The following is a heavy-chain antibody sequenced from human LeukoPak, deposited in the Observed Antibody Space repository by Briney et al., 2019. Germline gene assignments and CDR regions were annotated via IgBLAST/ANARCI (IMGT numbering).Heavy chain of an antibody. CDR1: GGSISSYY. J-gene: IGHJ4*02. V-gene: IGHV4-59*01. D-gene: IGHD6-13*01. CDR3: ARVVAAAGAADY. Sequence: SETLSLTCTVSGGSISSYYWSWIRQRPGKGLEWIGYIYYSGSTNYNPSLKSRVTISVDTSKNQFSLKLSSVTAADTAVYYCARVVAAAGAADYWGQGTLVTVSS. CDR2: IYYSGST.